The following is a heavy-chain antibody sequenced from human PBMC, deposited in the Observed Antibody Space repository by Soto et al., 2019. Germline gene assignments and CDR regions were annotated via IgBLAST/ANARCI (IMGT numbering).Heavy chain of an antibody. CDR1: GFTFSSYA. D-gene: IGHD5-18*01. CDR2: ISYDGSNE. V-gene: IGHV3-30-3*01. J-gene: IGHJ4*02. Sequence: QVQLVGSGGGVVQPGRSLRLSCAASGFTFSSYAMHWVRQAPGKGLEWVAVISYDGSNEYYADSVKGRFTISRDNSKNTLYLEMNSLRAEDTAVYSCARGGGYSFGLAPYYFDFWGQGTLVTVSS. CDR3: ARGGGYSFGLAPYYFDF.